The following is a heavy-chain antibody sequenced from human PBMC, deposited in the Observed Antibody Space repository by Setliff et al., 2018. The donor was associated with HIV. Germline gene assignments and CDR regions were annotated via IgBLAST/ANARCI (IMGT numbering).Heavy chain of an antibody. CDR3: ARALAYCGADCPEDAFDI. V-gene: IGHV4-61*05. D-gene: IGHD2-21*01. CDR2: MYYSGST. Sequence: PSETLSLTCTVSGGSISSSSYYWGWIRQPPGKGLEWIGYMYYSGSTNYNPSLKSRVTISVDTSKNHFSLRLNSLTAADTAVYYCARALAYCGADCPEDAFDIWGQGTMVTVSS. CDR1: GGSISSSSYY. J-gene: IGHJ3*02.